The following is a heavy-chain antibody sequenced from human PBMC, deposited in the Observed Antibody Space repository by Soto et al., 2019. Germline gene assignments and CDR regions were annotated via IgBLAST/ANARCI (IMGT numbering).Heavy chain of an antibody. J-gene: IGHJ2*01. V-gene: IGHV3-15*01. CDR2: ITSKTDGGTT. CDR1: GFTFSNAW. CDR3: TTDLGYCSGGSGPRSYWYFDL. D-gene: IGHD2-15*01. Sequence: EVQLVESGGGLVKPGGSLRLSCAASGFTFSNAWMSWVRQAPGKGLEWVGRITSKTDGGTTDYAAPVKGRFTISRDASKNTLYLQMNSLKTEATAVYYCTTDLGYCSGGSGPRSYWYFDLWGRGTLVTVAS.